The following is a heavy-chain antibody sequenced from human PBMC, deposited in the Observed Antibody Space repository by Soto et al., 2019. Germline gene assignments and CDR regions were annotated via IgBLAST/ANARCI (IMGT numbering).Heavy chain of an antibody. J-gene: IGHJ6*02. CDR1: GFTISTYH. Sequence: VRSLRLSCAASGFTISTYHLNWVRQAPGKGLEWVSYISTDLRALYYADSVRGRFTISRDNAKNSLYLQMTSLRDEDTGVYYCTRDGRRGYDMDVWGQGTTVTVSS. D-gene: IGHD1-26*01. CDR3: TRDGRRGYDMDV. V-gene: IGHV3-48*02. CDR2: ISTDLRAL.